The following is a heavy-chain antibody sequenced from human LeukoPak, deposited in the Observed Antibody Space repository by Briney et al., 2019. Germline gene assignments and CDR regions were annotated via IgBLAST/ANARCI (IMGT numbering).Heavy chain of an antibody. J-gene: IGHJ4*02. CDR2: ISYDGSNK. Sequence: GGSLRLYCAASGFTFSSYGMHWDRQAPGKGLEWVAVISYDGSNKYYADSVKGRFTISRDNSKNTLYLQMNSLRAEDTAVYYCAKDHSSGWYFDYWGQGTLVTVSS. V-gene: IGHV3-30*18. CDR3: AKDHSSGWYFDY. CDR1: GFTFSSYG. D-gene: IGHD6-19*01.